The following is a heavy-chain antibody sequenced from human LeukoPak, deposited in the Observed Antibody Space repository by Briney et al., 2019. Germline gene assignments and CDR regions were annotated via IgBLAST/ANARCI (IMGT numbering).Heavy chain of an antibody. CDR1: GYTFTSNG. D-gene: IGHD5-18*01. CDR3: ARAGYSYGCDYYYYMYV. J-gene: IGHJ6*03. V-gene: IGHV1-18*01. Sequence: ASVKVSCKASGYTFTSNGISWVRQAPGQGLEWMGWISAYNGDTNYAQKLQGRVTMTTDTSTSTAYMELRSLRSDDTAVYYCARAGYSYGCDYYYYMYVWGKGTTVTVSS. CDR2: ISAYNGDT.